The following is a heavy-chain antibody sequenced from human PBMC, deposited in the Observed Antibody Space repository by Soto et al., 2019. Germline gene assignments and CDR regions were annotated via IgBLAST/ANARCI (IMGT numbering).Heavy chain of an antibody. Sequence: QSQTLSLTCAISGDSVSSNSAAWNWIRQSPSRGLEWLGRTYYRSKWYNDYAVSVKSRITINPDTSKNQFSLQLNSVTPEDTAVYYCARGVVVVPAARNYYYMDVWGKGTTVTVSS. D-gene: IGHD2-2*01. CDR2: TYYRSKWYN. CDR3: ARGVVVVPAARNYYYMDV. V-gene: IGHV6-1*01. CDR1: GDSVSSNSAA. J-gene: IGHJ6*03.